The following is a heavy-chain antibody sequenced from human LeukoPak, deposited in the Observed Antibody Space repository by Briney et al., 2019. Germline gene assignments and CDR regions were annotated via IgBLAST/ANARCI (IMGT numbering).Heavy chain of an antibody. V-gene: IGHV4-59*02. CDR1: GGSVSSWY. CDR3: ARETSLTGYASGLGFNY. J-gene: IGHJ4*02. CDR2: IYDSGNT. Sequence: SQTLSLTCTVSGGSVSSWYWSWIRQPPGKGLEWIGYIYDSGNTNYNPSLKSRVTISIDTSKNQFSLRLTSVTAADTATYYCARETSLTGYASGLGFNYWGQGILVTVSS. D-gene: IGHD6-19*01.